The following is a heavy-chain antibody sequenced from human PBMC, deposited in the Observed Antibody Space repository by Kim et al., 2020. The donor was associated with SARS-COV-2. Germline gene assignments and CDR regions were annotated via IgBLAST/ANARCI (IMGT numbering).Heavy chain of an antibody. CDR1: GFIFSNYE. Sequence: GGSLRLSCGASGFIFSNYEMKWVRQAPGKGLEWISYISSSGRTTSYADSVQGRFTISRDNAKNSLYLQMDSLRDDDTAIYYCARDSGPSGGLDYWGQGTLVTVSS. V-gene: IGHV3-48*03. J-gene: IGHJ4*02. D-gene: IGHD6-19*01. CDR3: ARDSGPSGGLDY. CDR2: ISSSGRTT.